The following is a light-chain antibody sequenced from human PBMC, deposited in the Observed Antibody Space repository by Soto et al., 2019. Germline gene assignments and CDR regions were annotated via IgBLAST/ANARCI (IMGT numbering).Light chain of an antibody. CDR2: GAS. Sequence: EIVLTQSPGTLSLSPGERATLSCRASQSVSSSLLAWYQQKPGQAPRLLIYGASSRATGIPDTFSGSGSGTVFTLSISRLEPEDVAVYYCQQYGSSPITFGQGT. V-gene: IGKV3-20*01. CDR1: QSVSSSL. J-gene: IGKJ5*01. CDR3: QQYGSSPIT.